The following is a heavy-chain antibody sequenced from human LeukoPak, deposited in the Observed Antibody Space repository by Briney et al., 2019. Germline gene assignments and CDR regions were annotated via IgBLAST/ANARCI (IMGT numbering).Heavy chain of an antibody. D-gene: IGHD6-6*01. J-gene: IGHJ4*02. CDR1: GGSISSGSYY. Sequence: PSETLSLTCTVSGGSISSGSYYWSWIRQPAGKGLEWIGRIYTSGSTNYNPSLKSRVTISVDTPKNQFSLKLSSVTAADTAVYYCARDIAALDYWGQGTLVTVSS. CDR3: ARDIAALDY. CDR2: IYTSGST. V-gene: IGHV4-61*02.